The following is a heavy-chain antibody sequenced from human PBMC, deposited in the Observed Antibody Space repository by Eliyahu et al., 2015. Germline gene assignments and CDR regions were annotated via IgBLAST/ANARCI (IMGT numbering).Heavy chain of an antibody. V-gene: IGHV4-39*01. CDR3: ARLTVIKNAFDI. CDR2: IYYSGST. D-gene: IGHD4-17*01. J-gene: IGHJ3*02. Sequence: QLQLQESGPGLVKPSETLSLXCXVSTGXITSGSYYWGWIRQPPGKGLEWIGSIYYSGSTYYNPSLKSRVTISLATSKKQFSLKLSSVTAADTAVYYCARLTVIKNAFDIWGLGTMVTVSS. CDR1: TGXITSGSYY.